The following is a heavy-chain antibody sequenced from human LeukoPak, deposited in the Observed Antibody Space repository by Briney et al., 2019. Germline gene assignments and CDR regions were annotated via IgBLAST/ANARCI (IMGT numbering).Heavy chain of an antibody. Sequence: SETLSLTCTVSGYSISSGYYWGWVRQPPGQGLEWIGSIYHSGNTYYNPSLKSRVTISVDTSKNQFSLKLSSVTAADTAIYYCTRGLRGSGLDYWGPGTLVTVSS. CDR3: TRGLRGSGLDY. V-gene: IGHV4-38-2*02. CDR2: IYHSGNT. CDR1: GYSISSGYY. J-gene: IGHJ4*02. D-gene: IGHD6-19*01.